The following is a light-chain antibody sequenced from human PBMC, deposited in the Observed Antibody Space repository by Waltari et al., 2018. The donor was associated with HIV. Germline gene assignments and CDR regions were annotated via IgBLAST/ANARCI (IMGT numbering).Light chain of an antibody. V-gene: IGKV3-15*01. J-gene: IGKJ1*01. Sequence: DIVMTQSPATLSVSPGERAPLSCRASQSVRSNLAWYQQKPGQAPRLLIYDASTRATGIPARFSGSGSGTEFSLTISSLQSEDFAVYYCQQYNNWWTFGQGTKVEIK. CDR1: QSVRSN. CDR3: QQYNNWWT. CDR2: DAS.